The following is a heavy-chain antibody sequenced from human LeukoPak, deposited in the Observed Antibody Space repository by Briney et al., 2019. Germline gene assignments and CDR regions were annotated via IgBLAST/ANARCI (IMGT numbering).Heavy chain of an antibody. Sequence: GGSLRLSCAASGFTFSSYAMHWVRQAPGKGLEWVAVISYDGGNKYYADSVKGRFTISRDNSKNTLYLQMNSLRAEDTAVYYCARVKGSPHYFDYWGQGTLVTVSS. J-gene: IGHJ4*02. CDR1: GFTFSSYA. CDR2: ISYDGGNK. CDR3: ARVKGSPHYFDY. V-gene: IGHV3-30*04.